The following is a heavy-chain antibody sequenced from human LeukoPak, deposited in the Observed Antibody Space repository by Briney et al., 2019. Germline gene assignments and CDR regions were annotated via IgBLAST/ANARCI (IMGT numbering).Heavy chain of an antibody. CDR3: ARDDITAAAGY. V-gene: IGHV1-46*01. D-gene: IGHD6-25*01. CDR2: INLNGGST. CDR1: GYTCTSYY. J-gene: IGHJ4*02. Sequence: ASVKVSCKASGYTCTSYYVHWVRQAPGQRLEWMGIINLNGGSTNYAKKFQGRVTMTRDTSTSTVYMELSSLRSEDTAVYYCARDDITAAAGYWGQGTLVTVSS.